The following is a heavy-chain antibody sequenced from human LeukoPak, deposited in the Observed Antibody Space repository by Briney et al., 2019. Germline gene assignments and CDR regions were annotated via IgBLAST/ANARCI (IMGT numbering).Heavy chain of an antibody. CDR3: ARQTGSGLFILP. Sequence: SETLSLTCAVYDGSLSGYYWNWFRQPPGKGLEWIGSIYYSGNTYYNASLKSQVSISIDTSKNQFSLRLTSVTAADTAVYYCARQTGSGLFILPGGQGTLVTVSS. CDR2: IYYSGNT. V-gene: IGHV4-39*01. J-gene: IGHJ4*02. D-gene: IGHD3/OR15-3a*01. CDR1: DGSLSGYY.